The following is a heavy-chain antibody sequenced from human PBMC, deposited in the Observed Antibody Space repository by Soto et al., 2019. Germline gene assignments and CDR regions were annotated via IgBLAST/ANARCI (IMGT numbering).Heavy chain of an antibody. CDR2: ISYDGSNK. Sequence: PGGSLRLSCAASGFTFSSYAMHWVRQAPGKGLEWVAVISYDGSNKYYADSVKGRFTISRDNSKNTLYLQMNSLRAEDTAVYYCARDRWQSYGDPLRSPLSSYFDYWGQGTLVTVSS. CDR3: ARDRWQSYGDPLRSPLSSYFDY. V-gene: IGHV3-30-3*01. D-gene: IGHD4-17*01. J-gene: IGHJ4*02. CDR1: GFTFSSYA.